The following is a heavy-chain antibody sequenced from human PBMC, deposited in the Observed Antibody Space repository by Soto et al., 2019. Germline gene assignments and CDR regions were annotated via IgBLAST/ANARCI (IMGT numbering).Heavy chain of an antibody. J-gene: IGHJ4*01. V-gene: IGHV3-30-3*01. CDR1: GFSFKNYA. D-gene: IGHD3-10*01. Sequence: QVQLVESGGGVVQPGSSLRLSCAASGFSFKNYAFHWVRQAPGKGLEWVALISHNDEPKIFYADSVQGRFTISRDNFKNTVSLQMNSLREEDTAVYHCARGVRAETYYNAFDYWGQGTQVTVSS. CDR2: ISHNDEPKI. CDR3: ARGVRAETYYNAFDY.